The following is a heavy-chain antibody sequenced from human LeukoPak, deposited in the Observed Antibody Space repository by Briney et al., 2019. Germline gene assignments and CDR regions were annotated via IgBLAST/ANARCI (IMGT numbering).Heavy chain of an antibody. Sequence: ASVKVSCKASGYTFTSYYMHWVRQAPGQGLEWMGIINPSGGSTSYAQKFQGRVTMTRDTSTSTVYMELSSLRSEDTAVYYCARGDYYDSSGYLQFDYWGQGTLATVSS. CDR1: GYTFTSYY. J-gene: IGHJ4*02. CDR2: INPSGGST. D-gene: IGHD3-22*01. V-gene: IGHV1-46*01. CDR3: ARGDYYDSSGYLQFDY.